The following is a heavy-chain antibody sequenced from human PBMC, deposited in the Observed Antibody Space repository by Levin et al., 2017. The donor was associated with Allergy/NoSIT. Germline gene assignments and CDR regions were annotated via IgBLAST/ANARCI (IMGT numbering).Heavy chain of an antibody. CDR3: ARIGGYCTSTSCYPDISGAFDI. J-gene: IGHJ3*02. D-gene: IGHD2-2*01. Sequence: SETLSLTCTVSGGSISSRSYYWGWIRQPPGKGLEWIGSIYYSGSSYYNPSLKSRVTISVDTSKNQFSLKLSSVTAADTAVYYCARIGGYCTSTSCYPDISGAFDIWGQGTMVTVSS. CDR1: GGSISSRSYY. V-gene: IGHV4-39*01. CDR2: IYYSGSS.